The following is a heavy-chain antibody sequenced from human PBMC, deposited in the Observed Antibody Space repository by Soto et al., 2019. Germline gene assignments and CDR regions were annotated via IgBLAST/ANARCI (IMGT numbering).Heavy chain of an antibody. Sequence: PGESLKISCKGSGYSLTNSWINWVRQMPGKGLEWMGRIDPRDSYANYSPSFQGHVTISADKSISTAYLQWSSLKASDTAMYYCTRQSETYYDSSGYYFDYWGQGTLVTVSS. V-gene: IGHV5-10-1*01. D-gene: IGHD3-22*01. CDR1: GYSLTNSW. CDR3: TRQSETYYDSSGYYFDY. CDR2: IDPRDSYA. J-gene: IGHJ4*02.